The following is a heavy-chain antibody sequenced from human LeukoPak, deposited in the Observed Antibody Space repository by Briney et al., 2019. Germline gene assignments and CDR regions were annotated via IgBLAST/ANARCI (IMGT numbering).Heavy chain of an antibody. CDR2: ISSSGSTI. J-gene: IGHJ5*02. Sequence: PGGSLRLSCAASGFTFSSYEMNWVRQAPGKGLEWVSYISSSGSTIYYADSVKGRFTISRDNAKNSLYLQMNSLRAEDTAIYFCAKEAYCGGDCSRWFDPWGQGTLVTVSS. CDR3: AKEAYCGGDCSRWFDP. D-gene: IGHD2-21*02. V-gene: IGHV3-48*03. CDR1: GFTFSSYE.